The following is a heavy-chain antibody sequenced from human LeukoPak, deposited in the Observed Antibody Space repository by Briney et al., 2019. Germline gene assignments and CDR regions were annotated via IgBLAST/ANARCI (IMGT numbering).Heavy chain of an antibody. V-gene: IGHV3-21*01. CDR1: GFTFITHT. CDR3: ARDISGADDAFDI. J-gene: IGHJ3*02. CDR2: ISSNGNNM. D-gene: IGHD1-26*01. Sequence: PGGPLRLSCAASGFTFITHTMNWVRQAPGKGLEWVSAISSNGNNMYYADSARGRFSISRDIAKNSLYLQMNSLKVEDTGVYYCARDISGADDAFDIWGQGTMVIVSS.